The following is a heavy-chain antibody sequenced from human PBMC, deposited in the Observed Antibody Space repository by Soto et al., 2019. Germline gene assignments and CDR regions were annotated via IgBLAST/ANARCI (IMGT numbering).Heavy chain of an antibody. J-gene: IGHJ5*02. D-gene: IGHD2-15*01. CDR2: IYHSGST. V-gene: IGHV4-30-2*01. CDR3: ARDRGVVADNWFDH. Sequence: SETLSLTCAVSGGSISSGGYSWSWIRQPPGKGLEWIGYIYHSGSTYYNPSLKGRVTISVDRSKNQFSLKLSSVTAADTAVYYCARDRGVVADNWFDHWGQGTLVTVSS. CDR1: GGSISSGGYS.